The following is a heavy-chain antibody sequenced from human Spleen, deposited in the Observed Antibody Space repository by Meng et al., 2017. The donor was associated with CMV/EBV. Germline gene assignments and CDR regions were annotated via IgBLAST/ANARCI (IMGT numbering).Heavy chain of an antibody. Sequence: ASVKVSCKASGYTFTTHYIHWVRQAPGQGLEWMGIINPSGGSTTYAQRFQDRVTMTRDTSKRTVFMELSSLTSEDTAVYYCARKSLPVFDFWSAYFDLWGQGTPVTVSS. D-gene: IGHD3-3*01. CDR3: ARKSLPVFDFWSAYFDL. CDR2: INPSGGST. V-gene: IGHV1-46*01. CDR1: GYTFTTHY. J-gene: IGHJ4*02.